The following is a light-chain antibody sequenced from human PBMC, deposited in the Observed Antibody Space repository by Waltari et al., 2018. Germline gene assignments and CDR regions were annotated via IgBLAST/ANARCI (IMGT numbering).Light chain of an antibody. CDR3: QSYDTKVGVV. J-gene: IGLJ2*01. V-gene: IGLV1-44*01. CDR1: DYNIGNHF. Sequence: QSVLSQPPSASGTPGQRVTISCSGSDYNIGNHFVYWYHQLPGAAPKLLIYRNNHRPSGVPDRFSGSKSGPSASLAIPGLQPEDEADYYCQSYDTKVGVVFGGGSKLTVL. CDR2: RNN.